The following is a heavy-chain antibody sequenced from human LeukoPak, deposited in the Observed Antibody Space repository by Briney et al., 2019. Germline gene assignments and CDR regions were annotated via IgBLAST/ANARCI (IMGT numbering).Heavy chain of an antibody. D-gene: IGHD1-1*01. J-gene: IGHJ6*02. CDR1: GYTLTELS. V-gene: IGHV1-24*01. Sequence: EASVTVSYKVSGYTLTELSLHWVRQAPGKGQEWMGRFDPEDGETIYARKFQGRVTMTEDTSTDTAYMELSSLRSEDTAVYFCAVSLTTGGYYGMDVWGQGTTVTVSS. CDR3: AVSLTTGGYYGMDV. CDR2: FDPEDGET.